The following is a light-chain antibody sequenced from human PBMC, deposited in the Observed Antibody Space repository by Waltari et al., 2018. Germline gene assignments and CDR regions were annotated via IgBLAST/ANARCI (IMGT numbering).Light chain of an antibody. CDR2: DAS. CDR1: QPVSTS. J-gene: IGKJ1*01. Sequence: IVLTQSPATLSLSPGESATLSCRAIQPVSTSLAWFQQKPGQAPRLLIYDASNRAPGIPARFSGSGSGTDFSLTISSLEPEDFAVYYCLQRSLWPWTFGQGTKVAVK. CDR3: LQRSLWPWT. V-gene: IGKV3-11*01.